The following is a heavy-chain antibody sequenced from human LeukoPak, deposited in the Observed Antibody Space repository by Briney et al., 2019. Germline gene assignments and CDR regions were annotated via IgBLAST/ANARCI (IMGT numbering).Heavy chain of an antibody. CDR2: IYTSGST. J-gene: IGHJ6*02. Sequence: KASETLSLTCIVSGGSISSGSYYWSWIRQPAGKGLEWIGHIYTSGSTNYNPSLKSRVTISVDTSKNHFSLKLSSVAAADTAVYYCARTYGGLLNGMDVWGQGTTVTVSS. CDR3: ARTYGGLLNGMDV. D-gene: IGHD1-26*01. CDR1: GGSISSGSYY. V-gene: IGHV4-61*09.